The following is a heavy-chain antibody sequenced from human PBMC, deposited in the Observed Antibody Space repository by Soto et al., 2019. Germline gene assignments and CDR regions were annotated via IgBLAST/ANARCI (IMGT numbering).Heavy chain of an antibody. J-gene: IGHJ4*02. V-gene: IGHV1-69*01. CDR1: GGTFGSLA. CDR3: AREGRGAYRTLY. D-gene: IGHD3-10*01. CDR2: FIPLFGTA. Sequence: QVQLVQSGAEVKKPGSSVKVSCKASGGTFGSLAITWVRQAPGQGLEWMGGFIPLFGTANYAQKFQGRVTFTADGSTVTAYMELSSLRSEDTALYYCAREGRGAYRTLYWGQGTLVTVS.